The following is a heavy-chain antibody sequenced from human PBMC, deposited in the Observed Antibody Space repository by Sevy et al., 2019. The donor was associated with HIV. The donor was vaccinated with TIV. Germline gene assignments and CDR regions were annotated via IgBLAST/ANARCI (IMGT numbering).Heavy chain of an antibody. Sequence: ASVKVYCKASGYTFTTYYMDWVRQAPGQGLEWMGIIIPSGGSTTYAQKFQGRITMTRDTSTSTAYMELSSLRSEDTAIYYCASGIGVWGQGTLVTVSS. CDR1: GYTFTTYY. J-gene: IGHJ4*02. CDR2: IIPSGGST. D-gene: IGHD3-10*01. CDR3: ASGIGV. V-gene: IGHV1-46*01.